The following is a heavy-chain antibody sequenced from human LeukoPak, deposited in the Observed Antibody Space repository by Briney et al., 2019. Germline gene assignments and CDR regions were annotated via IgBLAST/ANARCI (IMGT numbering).Heavy chain of an antibody. CDR2: IKSKTDGGTT. V-gene: IGHV3-15*01. Sequence: GGSLRLSCAASGFTISNAWMSWVRQAPGKGLEWVGRIKSKTDGGTTEYAAPVKGRFTISRDDSKNTLYLQMNSLKIEDTAVYYCRHTLKRRDYYYGLDVWGKGTTVTVSS. CDR3: RHTLKRRDYYYGLDV. CDR1: GFTISNAW. J-gene: IGHJ6*04. D-gene: IGHD5-24*01.